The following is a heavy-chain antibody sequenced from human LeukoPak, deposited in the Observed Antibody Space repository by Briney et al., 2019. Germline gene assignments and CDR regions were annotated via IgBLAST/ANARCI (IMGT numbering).Heavy chain of an antibody. CDR1: GFTFTDYY. J-gene: IGHJ4*02. D-gene: IGHD3-10*01. Sequence: GGSLRLSCSASGFTFTDYYMSWIRQAPGKGLEWVSYISPSGTVIYYGDSVKGRLTISRDNAKKSPYLQMNSLRAEDTAVYYCARDYNCWGQGTLVTVSS. V-gene: IGHV3-11*01. CDR2: ISPSGTVI. CDR3: ARDYNC.